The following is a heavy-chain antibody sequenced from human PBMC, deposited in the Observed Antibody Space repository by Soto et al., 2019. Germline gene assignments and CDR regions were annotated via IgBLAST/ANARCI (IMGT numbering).Heavy chain of an antibody. Sequence: ASETLSLTCTVSGGSISSSSYYWGWIRQPPGKGLEWIGSIYYSGSTYYNPSLKSRVTISVDTSKNQFSLKLSSVTAADTAVYYCARHSPDCTNGVCYNWGVFAYWGQGTLVTVS. D-gene: IGHD2-8*01. CDR2: IYYSGST. CDR1: GGSISSSSYY. J-gene: IGHJ4*02. CDR3: ARHSPDCTNGVCYNWGVFAY. V-gene: IGHV4-39*01.